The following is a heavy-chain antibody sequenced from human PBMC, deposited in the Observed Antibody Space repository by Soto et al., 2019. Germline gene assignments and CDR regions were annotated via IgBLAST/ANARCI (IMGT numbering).Heavy chain of an antibody. CDR2: TFYSGST. J-gene: IGHJ4*02. CDR3: ARAMTTVTTIDY. D-gene: IGHD4-17*01. CDR1: GGSISSSSYY. Sequence: TSETLSLTCTVSGGSISSSSYYWGWIRQPPGKGLEWIGSTFYSGSTYYNPSLKSRVTISVDTSKNQFSLKLSSVTAADTAVYYCARAMTTVTTIDYWGQGTLVTVSS. V-gene: IGHV4-39*07.